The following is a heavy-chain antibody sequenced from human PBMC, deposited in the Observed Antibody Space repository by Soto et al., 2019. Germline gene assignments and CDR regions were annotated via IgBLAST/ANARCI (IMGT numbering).Heavy chain of an antibody. Sequence: EVQLLESGGGLAQPGGSLRLSCAASGFTFSSYAMTWVRQAPGKGLEWVSSISGSGGSTYYADSVTGRFTISRDNSKNTLYLQMNSRRAEDTAVYYCAKGGEATMLRGVSRHFDYWGQGTLVTVSS. J-gene: IGHJ4*02. CDR3: AKGGEATMLRGVSRHFDY. D-gene: IGHD3-10*01. CDR1: GFTFSSYA. V-gene: IGHV3-23*01. CDR2: ISGSGGST.